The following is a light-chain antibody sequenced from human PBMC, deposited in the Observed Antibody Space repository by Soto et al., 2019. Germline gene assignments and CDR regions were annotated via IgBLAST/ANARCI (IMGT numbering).Light chain of an antibody. CDR2: EVT. Sequence: QYVLTQPPSASGSPGQSVTISCTGSSSDIGGYNYVSWYQQHPGKAPKLLIYEVTMRPSGVPDRFSGSKSGNAASLTVSGLQAEDEADYYCNSFAGSNNLGVFGGGTKLTVL. CDR1: SSDIGGYNY. J-gene: IGLJ3*02. CDR3: NSFAGSNNLGV. V-gene: IGLV2-8*01.